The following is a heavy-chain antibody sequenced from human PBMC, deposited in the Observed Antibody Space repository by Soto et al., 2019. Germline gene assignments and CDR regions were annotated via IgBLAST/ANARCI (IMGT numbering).Heavy chain of an antibody. CDR1: GFPFSNFE. J-gene: IGHJ4*02. Sequence: GGSLRLSCAASGFPFSNFEMSWVRQAPGKGLEWVSSIRSSVNTIYYSDSVKGRFTISRDDAKNSLSLQMNRLRAEDTAVYYCAGGCCGSGTSYFDYWGQGVLVNVSS. D-gene: IGHD5-12*01. CDR3: AGGCCGSGTSYFDY. V-gene: IGHV3-48*03. CDR2: IRSSVNTI.